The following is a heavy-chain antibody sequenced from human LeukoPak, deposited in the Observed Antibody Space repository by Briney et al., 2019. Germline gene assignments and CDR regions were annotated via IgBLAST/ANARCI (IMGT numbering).Heavy chain of an antibody. Sequence: PGGSLRLSCAASGFTFSDYPMNWVRQAPGKGLEWVSSVSSNSVHIYNAASVKGRFTISRDNAKNSLYLQMDSLRVEDTAVYYCARDQDCGGDCFTTWGQGTLVTVSS. CDR2: VSSNSVHI. D-gene: IGHD2-21*02. V-gene: IGHV3-21*01. J-gene: IGHJ5*02. CDR1: GFTFSDYP. CDR3: ARDQDCGGDCFTT.